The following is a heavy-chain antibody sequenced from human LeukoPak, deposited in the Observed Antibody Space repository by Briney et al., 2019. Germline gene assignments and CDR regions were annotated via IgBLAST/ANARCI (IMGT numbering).Heavy chain of an antibody. CDR3: AREYYYGSGKSATFFDY. CDR2: IIPIFGTA. J-gene: IGHJ4*02. V-gene: IGHV1-69*06. D-gene: IGHD3-10*01. CDR1: GGTFSSYA. Sequence: SVKVSCKASGGTFSSYAISWVRQAPGQGLEWMRGIIPIFGTANYAQKFQGRVTITADKSTSTAYMELSSLRSEDTAVYYCAREYYYGSGKSATFFDYWGQGTLVTVSS.